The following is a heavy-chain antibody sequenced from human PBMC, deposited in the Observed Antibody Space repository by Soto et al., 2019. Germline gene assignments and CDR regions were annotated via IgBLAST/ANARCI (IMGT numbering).Heavy chain of an antibody. CDR2: IYYSGST. D-gene: IGHD1-26*01. CDR3: ARDWGYSGSHRYYYGMDV. J-gene: IGHJ6*02. CDR1: GGSISSYY. V-gene: IGHV4-59*01. Sequence: LSLTCTVSGGSISSYYWSGIRQPPGMGLEWIGYIYYSGSTNYNPSLKSRVTISVDTSKNQFSLKLSSVTAADTAVYYCARDWGYSGSHRYYYGMDVWGQGTTVTVSS.